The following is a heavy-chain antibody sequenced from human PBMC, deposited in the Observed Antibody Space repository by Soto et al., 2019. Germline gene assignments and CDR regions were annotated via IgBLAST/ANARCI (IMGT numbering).Heavy chain of an antibody. CDR3: AREVVHFVPAAMNV. CDR2: ISSSSSYI. CDR1: GSTFSSYS. Sequence: PGGSLRLSCAASGSTFSSYSMNWVRQAPGKGLEWVSSISSSSSYIYYADSVKGRFTISRDNAKNSLYLQMNSLRAEDTAVYYCAREVVHFVPAAMNVWGQGTTVTVSS. J-gene: IGHJ6*02. D-gene: IGHD2-2*01. V-gene: IGHV3-21*01.